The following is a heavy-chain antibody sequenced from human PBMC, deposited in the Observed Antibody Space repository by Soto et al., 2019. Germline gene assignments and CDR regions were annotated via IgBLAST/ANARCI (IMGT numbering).Heavy chain of an antibody. CDR3: ANNSRSHPQGWFDP. J-gene: IGHJ5*02. CDR2: ISGIGDYT. D-gene: IGHD2-15*01. Sequence: EVQLLESGGGLVQTGESLRLSCAPSGLTFSSYDMTWVRKAPGKGLEWVSSISGIGDYTYFAESMKGRFTISRDNSKDTLYLQRSSLIVEDTAIYYWANNSRSHPQGWFDPWGQGTLVTVSS. V-gene: IGHV3-23*01. CDR1: GLTFSSYD.